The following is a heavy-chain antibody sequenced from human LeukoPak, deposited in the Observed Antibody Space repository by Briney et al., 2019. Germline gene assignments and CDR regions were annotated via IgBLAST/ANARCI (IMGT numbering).Heavy chain of an antibody. Sequence: GGSLRLSCPASGFTFSTYGIHWVRQAPGKGLEWVAVIVYDGSDKYYADSVRGRFTISRDNSKNTVYLQMNSLRAEDTAVYYCAERDAAGLDYWGQGTLVTVSS. D-gene: IGHD6-13*01. V-gene: IGHV3-30*02. CDR3: AERDAAGLDY. CDR2: IVYDGSDK. J-gene: IGHJ4*02. CDR1: GFTFSTYG.